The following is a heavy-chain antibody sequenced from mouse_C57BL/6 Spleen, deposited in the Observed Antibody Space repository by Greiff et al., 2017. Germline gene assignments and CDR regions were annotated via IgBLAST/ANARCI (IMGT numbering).Heavy chain of an antibody. V-gene: IGHV1-52*01. Sequence: VQLQQPGAELVRPGSSVKLSCKASGYTFTSYWMHWVKQRPIQGLEWIGNIDPSDSETHYNQKFKDKATLTVDKSSSTAYMQLSSLTSEDSAVYYCARGYGSSSGFAYWGQGTLVTVSA. CDR3: ARGYGSSSGFAY. CDR2: IDPSDSET. J-gene: IGHJ3*01. D-gene: IGHD1-1*01. CDR1: GYTFTSYW.